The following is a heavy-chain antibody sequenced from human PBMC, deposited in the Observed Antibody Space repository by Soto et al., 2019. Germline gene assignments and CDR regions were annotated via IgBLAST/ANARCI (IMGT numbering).Heavy chain of an antibody. CDR2: INPNSGGT. D-gene: IGHD2-2*01. CDR1: GYTFTGYY. Sequence: ASVKVSCKASGYTFTGYYMHWVRQAPGQGLEWMGWINPNSGGTNYAQKFQGRVTMTRDTSISTAYMELSRLRSDDTAVYYCARADIVVVPAAIWFDPWGQGTLVTVSS. CDR3: ARADIVVVPAAIWFDP. V-gene: IGHV1-2*02. J-gene: IGHJ5*02.